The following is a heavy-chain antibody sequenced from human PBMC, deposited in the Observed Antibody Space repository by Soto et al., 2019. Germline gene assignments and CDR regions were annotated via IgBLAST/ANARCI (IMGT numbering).Heavy chain of an antibody. CDR1: GYPFTSYG. V-gene: IGHV1-18*04. CDR3: ARGGSGSYYNPTLNYYYYGMDV. Sequence: ASVKVSCKASGYPFTSYGISWVRQAPGQGLEWMGWISAYNGNTNYAQKLQGRVTMTTDTSTSTAYMELRSLRSDDTAVYYCARGGSGSYYNPTLNYYYYGMDVWSQGTTVTVSS. J-gene: IGHJ6*02. D-gene: IGHD3-10*01. CDR2: ISAYNGNT.